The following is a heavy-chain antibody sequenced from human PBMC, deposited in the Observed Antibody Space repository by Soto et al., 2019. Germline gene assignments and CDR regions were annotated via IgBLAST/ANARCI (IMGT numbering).Heavy chain of an antibody. Sequence: PSETLSLTCAVSGGSISSGGYSWSGIRQPPGKGLEWIGYIYHSGSTYYNPSLKSRVTISVDRSKNQFSLKLSSVTAADTAVYYCAAGGGLPRYYWGQGTLVTVSS. CDR3: AAGGGLPRYY. CDR2: IYHSGST. V-gene: IGHV4-30-2*01. CDR1: GGSISSGGYS. D-gene: IGHD5-12*01. J-gene: IGHJ4*02.